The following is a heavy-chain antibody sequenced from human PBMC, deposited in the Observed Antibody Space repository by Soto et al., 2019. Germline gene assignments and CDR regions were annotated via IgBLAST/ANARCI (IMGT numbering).Heavy chain of an antibody. Sequence: QVQLVQSGAEVKKPGASVKVSCKASGYTFTRSGISWVRQAPEQDHEWMGWISRYTGDTNYAQTFQGRGTMTTDTSTSTAYMELRSLRSDDTAVYYCARAGVAPYYYNGMDVWGPGTPVTFSS. J-gene: IGHJ6*02. CDR3: ARAGVAPYYYNGMDV. CDR1: GYTFTRSG. CDR2: ISRYTGDT. D-gene: IGHD5-12*01. V-gene: IGHV1-18*01.